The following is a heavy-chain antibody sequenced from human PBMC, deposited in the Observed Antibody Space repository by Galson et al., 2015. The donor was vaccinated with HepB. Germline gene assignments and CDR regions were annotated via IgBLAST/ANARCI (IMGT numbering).Heavy chain of an antibody. CDR3: ARDSLITMVRGATGGWFDP. V-gene: IGHV1-18*04. CDR2: ISAYNGNT. J-gene: IGHJ5*02. Sequence: SVKVSCKASGYTFTSYGISWVRQAPGQGLEWMGWISAYNGNTNYAQKLQGRVTMTTDTSTSTAYMELRSLRSDDTAVYYCARDSLITMVRGATGGWFDPGGQGTMVTVSS. CDR1: GYTFTSYG. D-gene: IGHD3-10*01.